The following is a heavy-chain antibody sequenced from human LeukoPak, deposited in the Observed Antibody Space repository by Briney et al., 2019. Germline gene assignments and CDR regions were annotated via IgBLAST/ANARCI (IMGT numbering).Heavy chain of an antibody. V-gene: IGHV1-18*01. J-gene: IGHJ3*02. CDR1: GYTFISYG. Sequence: EAAVKVSCKASGYTFISYGISWVRQAPGQGLEWMGWISAHNGDSNYAQRFQGRVPMPTDTSTSTIYMELRSLTSDDTAVYYCARELREEMAPEVETDAFDIWGQGTMVTVSS. CDR2: ISAHNGDS. CDR3: ARELREEMAPEVETDAFDI. D-gene: IGHD5-24*01.